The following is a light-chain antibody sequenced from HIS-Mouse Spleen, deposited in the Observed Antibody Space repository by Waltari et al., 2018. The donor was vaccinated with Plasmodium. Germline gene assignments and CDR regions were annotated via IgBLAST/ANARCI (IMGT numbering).Light chain of an antibody. CDR1: SSDVGGYNY. CDR3: SSYAGSNNLV. V-gene: IGLV2-8*01. Sequence: QSALTQPPSASGSPGQSVPISCTGTSSDVGGYNYVPWYQQHPGKAPKLMIYEVSKRPSGVPDRFSGSKSGNTASLTVSGLQPEDEADYYCSSYAGSNNLVFGGGTKLTVL. CDR2: EVS. J-gene: IGLJ2*01.